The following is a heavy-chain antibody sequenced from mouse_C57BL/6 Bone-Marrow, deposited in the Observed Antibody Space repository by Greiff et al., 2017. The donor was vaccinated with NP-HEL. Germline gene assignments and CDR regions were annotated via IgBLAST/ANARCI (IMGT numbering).Heavy chain of an antibody. D-gene: IGHD1-1*01. CDR1: GYTFTDYY. V-gene: IGHV1-19*01. CDR2: INPYNGGT. Sequence: PLPPPGKVMVKPGASVKMSCKASGYTFTDYYMNWVKQSHGKSLEWIGVINPYNGGTSYNQKFKGKATLTVDKSSSTAYMELNSLTSEDSAVYYCARGDYYGSSFFAYWGQGTLVTVSA. CDR3: ARGDYYGSSFFAY. J-gene: IGHJ3*01.